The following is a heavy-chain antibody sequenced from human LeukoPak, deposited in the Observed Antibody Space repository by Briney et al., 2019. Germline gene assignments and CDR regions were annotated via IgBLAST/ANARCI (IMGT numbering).Heavy chain of an antibody. CDR1: GFTFSSYW. V-gene: IGHV3-7*01. D-gene: IGHD3-22*01. CDR2: IKQDGSEK. Sequence: PGGSLRLSCAASGFTFSSYWMSWVRQAPGKGLEWVANIKQDGSEKYYVDSVKGRFTISRDNAKNSLYLQMNSLRAEDTAVYYCARVSLFYDSSGYSYDYWGQGTLVTVSS. CDR3: ARVSLFYDSSGYSYDY. J-gene: IGHJ4*02.